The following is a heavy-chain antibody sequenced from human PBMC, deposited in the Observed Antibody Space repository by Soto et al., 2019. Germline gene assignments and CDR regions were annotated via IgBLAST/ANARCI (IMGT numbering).Heavy chain of an antibody. J-gene: IGHJ6*03. CDR1: GGTFSSYT. V-gene: IGHV1-69*04. CDR2: IIPILGIA. D-gene: IGHD3-3*01. CDR3: ARDFLVRSWSGYSVRAQLPYSMDV. Sequence: GASAKVSCKASGGTFSSYTISRVRQAPGQGLEWMGRIIPILGIANYAQKFQGRVTITADKSTSTAYMELSSLRSEDTAVYYCARDFLVRSWSGYSVRAQLPYSMDVWGKGTTVTVSS.